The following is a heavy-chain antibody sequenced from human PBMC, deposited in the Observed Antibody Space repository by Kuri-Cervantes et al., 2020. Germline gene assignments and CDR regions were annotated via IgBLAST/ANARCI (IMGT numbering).Heavy chain of an antibody. Sequence: GESLKISCTASGFTFSNYGMHWVRQAPGKGLEWLSAIVHSGGNTYYADSVKGRFTISRDNSKNTLYLQMNSLRAEDTAVYYCARAAFDTSGYFYAYWGQGTLVTVSS. J-gene: IGHJ4*02. V-gene: IGHV3-23*01. CDR2: IVHSGGNT. CDR3: ARAAFDTSGYFYAY. CDR1: GFTFSNYG. D-gene: IGHD3-22*01.